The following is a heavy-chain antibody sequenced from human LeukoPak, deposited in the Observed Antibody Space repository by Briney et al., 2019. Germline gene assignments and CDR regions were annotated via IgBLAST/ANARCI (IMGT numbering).Heavy chain of an antibody. V-gene: IGHV3-23*01. CDR3: AKHLGFGPQGRYIDY. D-gene: IGHD3-10*01. Sequence: GGSLRLSCAASGFTFSNYAMSWARQAPGKGLEWVSAIGISVGSTFYADSVKGRFTISRDNSKNTLSLQMNSLRAEDTAVYYCAKHLGFGPQGRYIDYWGQGTLVTVSS. CDR1: GFTFSNYA. J-gene: IGHJ4*02. CDR2: IGISVGST.